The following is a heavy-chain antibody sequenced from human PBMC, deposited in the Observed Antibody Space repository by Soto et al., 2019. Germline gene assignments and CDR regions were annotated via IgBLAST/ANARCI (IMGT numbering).Heavy chain of an antibody. V-gene: IGHV4-34*01. Sequence: PSETLSLTCAVYGGSFSGYYWSWIRQPPGKGLEWIGEINHSGSTNYNPSLKSRVTISLDTSKNQFSLNLRSVTAADTAVYYCASMGYHYGSGSYPLDYWGQGTLVTVSS. CDR1: GGSFSGYY. CDR3: ASMGYHYGSGSYPLDY. D-gene: IGHD3-10*01. CDR2: INHSGST. J-gene: IGHJ4*02.